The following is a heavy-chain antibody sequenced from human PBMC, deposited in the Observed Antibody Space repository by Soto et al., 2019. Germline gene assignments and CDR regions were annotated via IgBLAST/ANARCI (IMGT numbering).Heavy chain of an antibody. Sequence: QVQLVDSGGGVVQPGGSLRLSCAASGFTFTSFAMHWVRQAPGKGLQWVAFISYDGNNNYYADSVKGRFTISRDNSRNTLYLQMNSLRPDDSAVYYCAKALGSLEYSTLLSLFDSWGQGTLVTVSS. V-gene: IGHV3-30*18. CDR1: GFTFTSFA. CDR3: AKALGSLEYSTLLSLFDS. J-gene: IGHJ4*02. CDR2: ISYDGNNN. D-gene: IGHD6-6*01.